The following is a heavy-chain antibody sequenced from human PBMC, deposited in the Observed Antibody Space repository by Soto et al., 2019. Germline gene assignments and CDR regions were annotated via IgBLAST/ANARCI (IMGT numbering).Heavy chain of an antibody. J-gene: IGHJ4*02. CDR2: VSGSGASV. Sequence: EVQLLESGGGFVKPGGSLRLSCEGSGFIFSSHAMSWVRQAPGKGLEWVSSVSGSGASVHLPDFLKGRFSSSRDNSKNTGYLELNNLGVDDPGVYFCAKDPPLWSGYSFSQDHWGQGTLVTVSS. V-gene: IGHV3-23*01. D-gene: IGHD3-3*01. CDR3: AKDPPLWSGYSFSQDH. CDR1: GFIFSSHA.